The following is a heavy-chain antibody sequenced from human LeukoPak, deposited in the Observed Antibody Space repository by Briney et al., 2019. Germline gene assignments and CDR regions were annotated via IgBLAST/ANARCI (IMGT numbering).Heavy chain of an antibody. J-gene: IGHJ3*02. CDR2: LNSDGSRT. V-gene: IGHV3-74*01. CDR1: GFTFSSYW. Sequence: GGSLRLSCAASGFTFSSYWMHWVRQAPGKGLVWVSRLNSDGSRTSYADSVKGRFTISRDNTKNTLFLQMNSLRAEDTAVYYCAKEVRGDAFDIWGQGTMVTVSS. CDR3: AKEVRGDAFDI. D-gene: IGHD3-16*01.